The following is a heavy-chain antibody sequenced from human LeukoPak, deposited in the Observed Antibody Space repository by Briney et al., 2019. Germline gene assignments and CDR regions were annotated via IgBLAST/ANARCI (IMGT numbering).Heavy chain of an antibody. CDR1: GYSFTSYW. CDR3: ARHDSSSWYDFDY. D-gene: IGHD6-13*01. J-gene: IGHJ4*02. CDR2: IYPGDSDT. Sequence: GESLKISCKGSGYSFTSYWIGWVRQMPGKGLEWMGIIYPGDSDTRYSPSFQGQVTISADKSISTAYLQWSRLKASDTAMYYCARHDSSSWYDFDYWGQGTLVTVSS. V-gene: IGHV5-51*01.